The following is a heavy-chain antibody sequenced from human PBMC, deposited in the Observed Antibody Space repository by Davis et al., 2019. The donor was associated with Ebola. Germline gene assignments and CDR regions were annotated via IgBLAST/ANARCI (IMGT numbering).Heavy chain of an antibody. J-gene: IGHJ3*02. D-gene: IGHD2-2*01. Sequence: ASVKVSCKASGYTFSTSGISWVRQAPGQGLEWMGWISADNGNTNYAQKLQGRVTMTTDTSTSTAYMELRSLTSDDTAVYYCAREIGVAVPGVMKDAFDIWGQGTVVTVSS. CDR1: GYTFSTSG. CDR3: AREIGVAVPGVMKDAFDI. V-gene: IGHV1-18*01. CDR2: ISADNGNT.